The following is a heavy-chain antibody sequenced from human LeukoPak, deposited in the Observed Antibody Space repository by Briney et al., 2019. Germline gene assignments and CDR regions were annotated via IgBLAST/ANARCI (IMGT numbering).Heavy chain of an antibody. Sequence: GGSLRLSCAASGFTFSSYAMHWVRQAPGKGLEWVAVISYDGSNKYYADSVKGRFTISRDNSKNTLYLQMSSLKTEDTAVYYCTTVGRYYDGSGYYTAYAFDIWGQGTMVTVSS. CDR3: TTVGRYYDGSGYYTAYAFDI. CDR1: GFTFSSYA. D-gene: IGHD3-22*01. V-gene: IGHV3-30-3*01. CDR2: ISYDGSNK. J-gene: IGHJ3*02.